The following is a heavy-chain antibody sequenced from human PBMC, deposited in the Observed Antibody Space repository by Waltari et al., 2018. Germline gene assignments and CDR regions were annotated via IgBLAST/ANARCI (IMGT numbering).Heavy chain of an antibody. V-gene: IGHV3-7*01. CDR2: IKQDGSEI. Sequence: EVQLVESGGGLVQPGGSLRLSCGGPGFPFNNYWMSWLRQAPGKGLEWVAHIKQDGSEIYYVDSVKGRFSISRDNAKKSLYLQMNSLRGDDTAVFYCVTWGDLGNFWGQGTLVTVSA. CDR3: VTWGDLGNF. J-gene: IGHJ4*02. CDR1: GFPFNNYW. D-gene: IGHD7-27*01.